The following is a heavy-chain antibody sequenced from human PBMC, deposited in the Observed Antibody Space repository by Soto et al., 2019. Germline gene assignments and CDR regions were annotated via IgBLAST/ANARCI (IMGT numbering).Heavy chain of an antibody. CDR3: ARGPSTMXFRSGWYRGYYYYGMDV. Sequence: SETLSLTCAVYGGSFSCYYWSWIRQPPGKGLERIGEINHSGSTNYNPSLKSRVTISVDTSKNQFSLKLSSVTAADTAVYYCARGPSTMXFRSGWYRGYYYYGMDVWGQGTTVTVSS. CDR2: INHSGST. V-gene: IGHV4-34*01. D-gene: IGHD6-19*01. CDR1: GGSFSCYY. J-gene: IGHJ6*02.